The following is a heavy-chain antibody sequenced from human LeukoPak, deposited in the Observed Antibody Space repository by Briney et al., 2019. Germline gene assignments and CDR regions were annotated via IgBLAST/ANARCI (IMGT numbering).Heavy chain of an antibody. Sequence: PGRSLRLSCAASGFTFSSYGMHWVRQAPGKGLEWVAVISYDGSNKYYADSVKGRFTISRDNSKNTLYLQMNSLRAEDTAVKEHPDAFDIWGQGTMVTVSS. CDR1: GFTFSSYG. J-gene: IGHJ3*02. D-gene: IGHD1/OR15-1a*01. CDR3: PDAFDI. V-gene: IGHV3-30*03. CDR2: ISYDGSNK.